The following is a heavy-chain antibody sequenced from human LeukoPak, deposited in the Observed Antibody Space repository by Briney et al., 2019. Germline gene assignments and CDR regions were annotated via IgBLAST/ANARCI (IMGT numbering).Heavy chain of an antibody. CDR2: FIPMFGMP. Sequence: ASVKVSCKAAGGSFSNYVIDWVRQAPGQGLEWMGRFIPMFGMPHNAQKFQGRVTISADKSTSTVYMELSSLTYEDTAVYYCARVGAHDGGYWGQGTPVTVSS. V-gene: IGHV1-69*04. J-gene: IGHJ4*02. D-gene: IGHD3-10*01. CDR3: ARVGAHDGGY. CDR1: GGSFSNYV.